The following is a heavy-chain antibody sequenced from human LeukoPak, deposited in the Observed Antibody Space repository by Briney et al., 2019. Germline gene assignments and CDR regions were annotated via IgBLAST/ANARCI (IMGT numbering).Heavy chain of an antibody. J-gene: IGHJ4*02. CDR1: GFTFSYYS. D-gene: IGHD5-18*01. V-gene: IGHV3-48*02. CDR2: ISGSSSTI. Sequence: GGSLRLSCAASGFTFSYYSMNWVRQTPGKGLEWLSYISGSSSTIYYADSVKGRFTISRDNAKNSLYLQMNSLRDEDTAVYYCAREGRGYSYGALNYWGQGTLVTVSS. CDR3: AREGRGYSYGALNY.